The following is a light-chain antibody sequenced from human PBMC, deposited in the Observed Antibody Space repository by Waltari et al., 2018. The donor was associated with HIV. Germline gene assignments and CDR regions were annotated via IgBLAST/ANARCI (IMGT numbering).Light chain of an antibody. CDR2: RND. CDR1: NSNIRRHL. CDR3: ASWDDGLRGHV. Sequence: QPVLTQPLTASETPSPSLNISCSGGNSNIRRHLVLWYQQVTEMAPKPIVYRNDQRPSGVSDRFSGSRSGTSASLVISGLRAEDEAHYYCASWDDGLRGHVFGSGTTVFV. J-gene: IGLJ1*01. V-gene: IGLV1-47*01.